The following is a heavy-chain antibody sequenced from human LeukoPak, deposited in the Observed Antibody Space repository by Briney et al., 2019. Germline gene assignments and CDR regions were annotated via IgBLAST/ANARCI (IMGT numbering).Heavy chain of an antibody. CDR3: ARGARYVRY. J-gene: IGHJ4*02. Sequence: SETLSLTGAVYGGSFSGYYWSWIRQPPGKGLEWIGEINHSGSTNYNPSLKSRVTISVDTSKNQFSLKLSSVTAADTAVYYCARGARYVRYWGQGTLVTVSS. CDR2: INHSGST. D-gene: IGHD3-10*02. V-gene: IGHV4-34*01. CDR1: GGSFSGYY.